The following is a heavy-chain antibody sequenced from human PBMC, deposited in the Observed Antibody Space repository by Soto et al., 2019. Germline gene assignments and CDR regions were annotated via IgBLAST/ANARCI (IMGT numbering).Heavy chain of an antibody. Sequence: GGSLRLSCAASGFTFSSYSMNWVRQAPGKGLEWVSSISSSSSYIYYADSVKGRFTISRDNAKNSLYLQMNSLRAEDTAVYYCASSHRVAAAGSGFFESDPWGQGTLVTVSS. V-gene: IGHV3-21*01. D-gene: IGHD6-13*01. CDR3: ASSHRVAAAGSGFFESDP. J-gene: IGHJ5*02. CDR2: ISSSSSYI. CDR1: GFTFSSYS.